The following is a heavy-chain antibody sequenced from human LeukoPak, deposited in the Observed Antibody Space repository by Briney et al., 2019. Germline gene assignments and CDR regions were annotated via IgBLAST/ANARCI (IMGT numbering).Heavy chain of an antibody. CDR3: ARGGKGDYYGSGSYYTFDY. V-gene: IGHV3-53*01. CDR1: GFTVSSNY. Sequence: GGSLRLSCAASGFTVSSNYMSWVRQAPGKGLEWVSVIYSGGSTYYADSVKGRFTISRDNSKNTLYLQMNSLRAEDTAVYYCARGGKGDYYGSGSYYTFDYWGQGTLVTVSS. J-gene: IGHJ4*02. D-gene: IGHD3-10*01. CDR2: IYSGGST.